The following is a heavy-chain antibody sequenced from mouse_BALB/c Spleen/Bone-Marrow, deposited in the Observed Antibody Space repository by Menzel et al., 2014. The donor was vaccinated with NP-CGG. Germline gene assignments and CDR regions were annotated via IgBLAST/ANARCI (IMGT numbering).Heavy chain of an antibody. J-gene: IGHJ3*01. CDR2: ISYSGST. CDR3: ARSSSYDYDVGFAY. D-gene: IGHD2-4*01. V-gene: IGHV3-2*02. Sequence: VQLKESGPGLVKPSQSLSLTCIVTGYSITRDYAWNWIRQFPGNKLEWMGYISYSGSTTYNPSLESRISITRDTSKNQFFLQLNSVTTEDTATYYCARSSSYDYDVGFAYWGQGTLVTVSA. CDR1: GYSITRDYA.